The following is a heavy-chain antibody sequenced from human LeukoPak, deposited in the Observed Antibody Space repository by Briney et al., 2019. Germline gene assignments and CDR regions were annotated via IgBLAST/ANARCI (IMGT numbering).Heavy chain of an antibody. J-gene: IGHJ6*03. D-gene: IGHD6-13*01. V-gene: IGHV3-64*04. Sequence: GGSLRLSCAASAFTFSNYAMHWVRQAPGKGLEYVSAISSNGGSTYYADSVKGRFTISRDNSKNTLYLQMNSLRAEDTAVYYCAKDGIAAAGYYYYMDVWGKGTTVTVSS. CDR1: AFTFSNYA. CDR3: AKDGIAAAGYYYYMDV. CDR2: ISSNGGST.